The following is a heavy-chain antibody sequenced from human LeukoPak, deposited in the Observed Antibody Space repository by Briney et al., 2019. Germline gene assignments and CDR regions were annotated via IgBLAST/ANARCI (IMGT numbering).Heavy chain of an antibody. V-gene: IGHV4-61*01. D-gene: IGHD6-19*01. Sequence: SETLSLTCSVSGGSISSNTYHWSWIRQPPGKGLEWIGYMYYTGATSHNPSLKSRVTISLDTSKNQFSLKLHSVTAADTAVYYCARFRGSGWYYFDSWGQGTLVTVSS. J-gene: IGHJ4*02. CDR3: ARFRGSGWYYFDS. CDR2: MYYTGAT. CDR1: GGSISSNTYH.